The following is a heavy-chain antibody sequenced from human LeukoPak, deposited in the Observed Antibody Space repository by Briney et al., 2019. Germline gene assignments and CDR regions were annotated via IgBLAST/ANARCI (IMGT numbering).Heavy chain of an antibody. Sequence: SETLSLTCAVYGGSFSGYYWSWIRQPPGKGLEWIGEINHSGSTNYNPSLKSRVTISVDTSKNQFSLKLSSVTAADTAVYYCARGTSVTIFGVVIIEDYYYYYMDVWGKGTTVTVSS. CDR2: INHSGST. J-gene: IGHJ6*03. CDR1: GGSFSGYY. CDR3: ARGTSVTIFGVVIIEDYYYYYMDV. D-gene: IGHD3-3*01. V-gene: IGHV4-34*01.